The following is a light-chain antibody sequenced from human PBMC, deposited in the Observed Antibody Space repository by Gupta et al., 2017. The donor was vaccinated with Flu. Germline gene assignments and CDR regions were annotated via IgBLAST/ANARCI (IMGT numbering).Light chain of an antibody. CDR2: DVS. CDR3: CSYAGSYTLV. CDR1: SSDVGGYNY. Sequence: VTISCTGTSSDVGGYNYVSWYQQHPGKAPKLMIYDVSKRPSGVPDRFSGSKSGNTASLTISGLQAEDEADYYCCSYAGSYTLVFGGGTKLTVL. V-gene: IGLV2-11*01. J-gene: IGLJ3*02.